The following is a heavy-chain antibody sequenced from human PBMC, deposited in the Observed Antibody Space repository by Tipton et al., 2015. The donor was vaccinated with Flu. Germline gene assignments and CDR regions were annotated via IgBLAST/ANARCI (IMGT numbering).Heavy chain of an antibody. D-gene: IGHD4-11*01. V-gene: IGHV4-61*02. CDR2: IYIGGST. J-gene: IGHJ5*02. CDR1: GGSISSGSYY. Sequence: TLSLTCTVSGGSISSGSYYWSWIRQPAGKGLEWIGRIYIGGSTNYNPSLKSRVTLSVDTSNNQFSLKLSSVTAADTAVYYCARRDYSNYVSEPKNRFDTWGQGTLVTVSS. CDR3: ARRDYSNYVSEPKNRFDT.